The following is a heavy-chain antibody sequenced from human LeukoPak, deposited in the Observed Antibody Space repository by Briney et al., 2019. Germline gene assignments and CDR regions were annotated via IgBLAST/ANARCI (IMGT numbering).Heavy chain of an antibody. CDR1: GFTLSSYE. J-gene: IGHJ4*02. D-gene: IGHD1-26*01. V-gene: IGHV3-48*03. Sequence: GGSLRLSCAASGFTLSSYEMNCVRQAPGKGLEWISYISDSGSTTYYADSVKGRFSISRDNAKNSLYLQMNSLRAEDTAVYYCAREIYYRFDYWGQGTLGTVSS. CDR2: ISDSGSTT. CDR3: AREIYYRFDY.